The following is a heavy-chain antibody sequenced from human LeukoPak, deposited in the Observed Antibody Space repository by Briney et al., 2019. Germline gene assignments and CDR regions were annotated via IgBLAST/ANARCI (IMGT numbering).Heavy chain of an antibody. J-gene: IGHJ4*02. V-gene: IGHV4-39*01. CDR1: GGSISSGSYY. CDR3: ARLSIIQRYFDY. CDR2: IHYSGST. D-gene: IGHD3-16*01. Sequence: SETLSLTCTVSGGSISSGSYYWGWIRQPPGKRLEWIGSIHYSGSTYYNPSLKGRVTISVDTSKNQFSLKLSSVTAADTAVYYCARLSIIQRYFDYWGQGTLVTVSS.